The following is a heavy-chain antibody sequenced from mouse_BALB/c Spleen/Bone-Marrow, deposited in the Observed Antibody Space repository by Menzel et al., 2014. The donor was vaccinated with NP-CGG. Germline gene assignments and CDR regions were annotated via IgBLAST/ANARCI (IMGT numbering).Heavy chain of an antibody. CDR1: GFNIKDTY. Sequence: VQLKQSGAELVKPGASVKLSCTASGFNIKDTYMHWVKQRPEQGLEWIGRIDPASGNTKFAPKFQGKATITADTSSNTAYLHLSSLTSEDTAVYYCARGIPYYPMDFWGQGTSVTVSS. J-gene: IGHJ4*01. V-gene: IGHV14-3*02. D-gene: IGHD5-1-1*01. CDR2: IDPASGNT. CDR3: ARGIPYYPMDF.